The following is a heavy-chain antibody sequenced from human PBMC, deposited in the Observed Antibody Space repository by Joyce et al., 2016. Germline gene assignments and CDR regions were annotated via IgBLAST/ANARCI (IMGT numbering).Heavy chain of an antibody. D-gene: IGHD3-10*02. V-gene: IGHV1-18*04. CDR2: ISAYNGKT. CDR3: ARDVPPFDY. J-gene: IGHJ4*02. CDR1: GYTFNKFD. Sequence: QVQLVQSGPEVKKPGASVKVSCKDSGYTFNKFDISWVRQAPGQGLEWMGWISAYNGKTYYPQKFQDRVTMATDTSTNTAYMELRSLRSDDTAVYYCARDVPPFDYWGQGTLVTVSS.